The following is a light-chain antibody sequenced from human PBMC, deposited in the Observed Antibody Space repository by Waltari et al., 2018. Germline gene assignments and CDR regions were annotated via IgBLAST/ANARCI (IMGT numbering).Light chain of an antibody. J-gene: IGLJ3*02. CDR2: DVT. CDR3: TSPTVDGLVL. CDR1: GSAIGGSNF. V-gene: IGLV2-14*03. Sequence: QSALTQPASVSGSPGQTITISCTGIGSAIGGSNFVSWYQHHPGKAPQVIIYDVTNRTSGISDRSSASKSANTAPLIIARLPHEDAGDYCCTSPTVDGLVLFGGGTQLTVL.